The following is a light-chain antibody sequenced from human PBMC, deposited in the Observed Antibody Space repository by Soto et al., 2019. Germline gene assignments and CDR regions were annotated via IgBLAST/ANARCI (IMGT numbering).Light chain of an antibody. J-gene: IGLJ1*01. CDR2: EVT. CDR1: SSDIGAYDY. Sequence: QSVLTQPASVSGSPGQSITISCTGTSSDIGAYDYVSWYQQYPGRVPKLLIHEVTNRPSGVSDRFSGSKSGNTASLTISGLQTEEDAEYPCSSHAGSSAFYVFGTGTKVTVL. CDR3: SSHAGSSAFYV. V-gene: IGLV2-14*01.